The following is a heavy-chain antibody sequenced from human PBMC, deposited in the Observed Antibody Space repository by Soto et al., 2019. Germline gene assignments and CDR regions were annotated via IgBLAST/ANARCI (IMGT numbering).Heavy chain of an antibody. V-gene: IGHV5-10-1*01. CDR1: GYSFTNYW. Sequence: GESLKISCKGSGYSFTNYWINWVRQMPGKGLEWMGRIDPSASYTNYSPSFQGHVTISADKSISTAYLQWSSLKASDTAMYYCAKLGSSTWTDDYWGQGTLVTVAS. CDR2: IDPSASYT. J-gene: IGHJ4*02. CDR3: AKLGSSTWTDDY. D-gene: IGHD6-13*01.